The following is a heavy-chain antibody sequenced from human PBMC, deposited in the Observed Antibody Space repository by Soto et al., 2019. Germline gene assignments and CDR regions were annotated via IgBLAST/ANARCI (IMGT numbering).Heavy chain of an antibody. CDR2: ISSNGGST. CDR3: VKTLGSSSWYYFDY. Sequence: PGGSLRLSCSASGFTFSSYAMHWVRQAPGKGLEYVSAISSNGGSTYYADSVKGRFTISRDNSKNTLYLQMSSLRAEDTAVYYCVKTLGSSSWYYFDYWGQGTLVTVSS. CDR1: GFTFSSYA. V-gene: IGHV3-64D*06. J-gene: IGHJ4*02. D-gene: IGHD6-13*01.